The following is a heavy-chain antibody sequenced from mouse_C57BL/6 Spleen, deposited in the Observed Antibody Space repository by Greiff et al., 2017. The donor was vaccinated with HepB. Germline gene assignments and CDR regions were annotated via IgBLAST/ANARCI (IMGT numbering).Heavy chain of an antibody. D-gene: IGHD2-3*01. CDR1: GYTFTDYN. J-gene: IGHJ3*01. Sequence: VQLQQSGPELVKPGASVKIPCKASGYTFTDYNMDWVKQSHGKSLEWIGDINPNNGGTIYNQKFKGKATLTVDKSSSTAYMELRSLTSEETAVYYCARTYDGYYAWFAYWGQGTLVTVPA. V-gene: IGHV1-18*01. CDR2: INPNNGGT. CDR3: ARTYDGYYAWFAY.